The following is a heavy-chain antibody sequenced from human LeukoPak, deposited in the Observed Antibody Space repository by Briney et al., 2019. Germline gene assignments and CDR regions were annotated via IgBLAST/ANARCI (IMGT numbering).Heavy chain of an antibody. CDR1: GGSISSYY. Sequence: SETLSLTCTVSGGSISSYYGSWIRQPPGKGLECSGYIYYSGSTYYNPSLRSRVTISVDTSKNQFSLKRSSVTAADTAVYYCARSSEGRYYYDSSGFSYYYYYMDVWGKGTTVTISS. CDR2: IYYSGST. CDR3: ARSSEGRYYYDSSGFSYYYYYMDV. D-gene: IGHD3-22*01. J-gene: IGHJ6*03. V-gene: IGHV4-59*01.